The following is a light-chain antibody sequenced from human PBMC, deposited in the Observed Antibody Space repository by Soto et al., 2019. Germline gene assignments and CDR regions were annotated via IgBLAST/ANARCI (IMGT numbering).Light chain of an antibody. J-gene: IGKJ5*01. Sequence: AIQMTQYPSSVSASVGDRVTITCRASQNIRDDLGWYQQRPGKAPKLLIYAASTLQSGVPSRFSGSGSGTDFTLTISSLQPEDFATYYCLQDYNYPFTFGQGTRLEIK. V-gene: IGKV1-6*01. CDR1: QNIRDD. CDR3: LQDYNYPFT. CDR2: AAS.